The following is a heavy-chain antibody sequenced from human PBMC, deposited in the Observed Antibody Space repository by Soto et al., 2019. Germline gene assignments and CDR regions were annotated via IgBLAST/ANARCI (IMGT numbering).Heavy chain of an antibody. J-gene: IGHJ4*02. CDR1: GGSISSGGYS. CDR2: IYHSGST. CDR3: ASRWGTCFDL. V-gene: IGHV4-30-2*02. Sequence: PSETLSLTCAVSGGSISSGGYSWSWIRQPPGKGLEWIGYIYHSGSTYYNPSLKSRVTISVDRSKNQFSLKLSSVTAADTAVYYCASRWGTCFDLWGQGTLVTVSS. D-gene: IGHD7-27*01.